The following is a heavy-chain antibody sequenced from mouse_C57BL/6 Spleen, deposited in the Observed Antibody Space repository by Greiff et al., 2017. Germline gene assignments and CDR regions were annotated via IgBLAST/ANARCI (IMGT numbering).Heavy chain of an antibody. CDR1: GFTFSSYT. V-gene: IGHV5-9*01. CDR2: ISGGGGNT. CDR3: ARHIVITSGVYFDY. Sequence: EVMLVESGGGLVKPGGSLKLSCAASGFTFSSYTMSWVRQTPEKRLEWVATISGGGGNTYYPDSVKGRFTISRDNARNTLYLQRSSMRDEYTALYYCARHIVITSGVYFDYWGQGTTLTVSS. J-gene: IGHJ2*01. D-gene: IGHD1-1*01.